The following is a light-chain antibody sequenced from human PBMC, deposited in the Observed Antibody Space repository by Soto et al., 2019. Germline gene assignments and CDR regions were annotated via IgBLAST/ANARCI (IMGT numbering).Light chain of an antibody. V-gene: IGKV3-11*01. CDR1: QSVSSY. CDR2: DAS. CDR3: QQRSNWLLT. J-gene: IGKJ4*01. Sequence: EIVLTQSPATLSLSPGERATLSCRASQSVSSYLAWYQQKPGQAPMLLIYDASNRATGIPARFSGSGSGTDFALTISSLEPEEFAVYYCQQRSNWLLTFGGGTKVEIK.